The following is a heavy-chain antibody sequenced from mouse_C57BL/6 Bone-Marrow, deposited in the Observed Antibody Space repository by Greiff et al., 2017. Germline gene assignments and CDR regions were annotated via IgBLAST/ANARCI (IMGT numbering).Heavy chain of an antibody. Sequence: VQLQQSGAELARPGASVKLSCKASGYTFTSYGISWVKQRTGQGLEWIGEIYPRSGNTYYNEKFKGKDTLTADKSSITAYMALRSLSSEDSAVYFCATDYYGSSYWGYFDVWGTGTTVTVSS. J-gene: IGHJ1*03. CDR3: ATDYYGSSYWGYFDV. D-gene: IGHD1-1*01. CDR2: IYPRSGNT. V-gene: IGHV1-81*01. CDR1: GYTFTSYG.